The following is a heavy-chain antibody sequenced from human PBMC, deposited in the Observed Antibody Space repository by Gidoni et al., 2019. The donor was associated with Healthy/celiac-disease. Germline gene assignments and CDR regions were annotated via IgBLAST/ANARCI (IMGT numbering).Heavy chain of an antibody. CDR2: ISSSSSTI. Sequence: VQLLESGGGLVQPGVSLRLSCAASGFPSRSYSMSWVRQAPGKGLGWVSYISSSSSTIYYADSVKGRFTISRDNAKNSLYLQMNSLRDEDTAVYYCARDDFQKVYWYFDLWGRGTLVTVSS. D-gene: IGHD2-21*02. CDR3: ARDDFQKVYWYFDL. CDR1: GFPSRSYS. V-gene: IGHV3-48*02. J-gene: IGHJ2*01.